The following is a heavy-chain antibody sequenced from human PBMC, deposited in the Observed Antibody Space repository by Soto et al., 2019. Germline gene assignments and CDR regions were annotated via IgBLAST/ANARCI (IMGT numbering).Heavy chain of an antibody. J-gene: IGHJ4*02. Sequence: EVQLVESGGGLVQPGGSLKLSCAASGITFSGADRHWVLQASGQGLEWHGRIRSKSNIYATAYAASVKGRFTIARDDSKNTAYLQMNSLKTEYTAVYYCTTRWMKLYEGRDRGAGILVTVSS. CDR3: TTRWMKLYEGRD. D-gene: IGHD5-18*01. CDR2: IRSKSNIYAT. CDR1: GITFSGAD. V-gene: IGHV3-73*02.